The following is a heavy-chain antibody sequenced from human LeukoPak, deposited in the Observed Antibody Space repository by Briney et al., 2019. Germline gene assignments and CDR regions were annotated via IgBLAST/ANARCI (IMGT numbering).Heavy chain of an antibody. J-gene: IGHJ4*02. D-gene: IGHD3-22*01. V-gene: IGHV3-23*01. Sequence: GGSLRLSCAACGFTFSSYAMSWVRQAPGKGLEWVSAISGSGGSTYYADSVKGRFTISRDNSKNTLYLQMNSLRAEDTAVYYCAKEGYYDSSGYYSADYWGQGTLVTVSS. CDR1: GFTFSSYA. CDR2: ISGSGGST. CDR3: AKEGYYDSSGYYSADY.